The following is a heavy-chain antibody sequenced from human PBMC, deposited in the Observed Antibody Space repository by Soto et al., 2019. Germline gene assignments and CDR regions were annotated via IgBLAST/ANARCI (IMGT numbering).Heavy chain of an antibody. J-gene: IGHJ4*02. D-gene: IGHD3-10*01. V-gene: IGHV3-23*01. Sequence: VQLLESGGGLVQPGGSLRLSCAASGFTFSSYAMSWVRQAPGKGLDWVSAISGSGGGTYYADSVKGRFTISRDNSKNTLYLHMNSLRADDTAVYYCAKEVRGSGSSSVDYWGQGTLVTVSS. CDR3: AKEVRGSGSSSVDY. CDR2: ISGSGGGT. CDR1: GFTFSSYA.